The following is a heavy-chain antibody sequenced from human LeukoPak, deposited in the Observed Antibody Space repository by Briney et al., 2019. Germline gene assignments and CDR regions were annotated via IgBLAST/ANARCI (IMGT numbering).Heavy chain of an antibody. V-gene: IGHV1-2*02. Sequence: GASVKVSCKASGYSFTDHYIHWVRQAPGQGLEWMGWINPNSGGTNFAQKFQGRVAMTRDTSISTAYLELGSLRSDDTAVYFCARARWQLVPYFDSWGQGTLVTVSS. D-gene: IGHD6-6*01. CDR2: INPNSGGT. CDR1: GYSFTDHY. CDR3: ARARWQLVPYFDS. J-gene: IGHJ4*02.